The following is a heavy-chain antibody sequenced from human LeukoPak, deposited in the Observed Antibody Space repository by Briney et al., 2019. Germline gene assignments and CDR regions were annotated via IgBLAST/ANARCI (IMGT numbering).Heavy chain of an antibody. CDR1: GGSIRSGGHS. CDR2: IYHSGST. D-gene: IGHD4-17*01. Sequence: SETLSLTCAVSGGSIRSGGHSWSCTRQPPGRGLEWIGYIYHSGSTYYNPSLKSRVTISVDRSKNQFSLKLSSVTAADTAVYYCARYGDIAFDIWGQGTMVTVSS. J-gene: IGHJ3*02. CDR3: ARYGDIAFDI. V-gene: IGHV4-30-2*01.